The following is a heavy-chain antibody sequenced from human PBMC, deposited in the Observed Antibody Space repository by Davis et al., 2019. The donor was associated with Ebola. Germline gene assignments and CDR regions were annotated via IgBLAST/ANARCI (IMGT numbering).Heavy chain of an antibody. J-gene: IGHJ5*02. D-gene: IGHD3-3*01. Sequence: ASVKVSCKASGYTFTGYYMHWVRQAPGQGLEWMGWINPNSGGTNYAQKFQGRVTMTRDTSISTAYMELRSLRSDDTAVYYCARSSIPTYYDFWSGRRSGWFDPWGQETLVTVSS. CDR3: ARSSIPTYYDFWSGRRSGWFDP. CDR1: GYTFTGYY. V-gene: IGHV1-2*02. CDR2: INPNSGGT.